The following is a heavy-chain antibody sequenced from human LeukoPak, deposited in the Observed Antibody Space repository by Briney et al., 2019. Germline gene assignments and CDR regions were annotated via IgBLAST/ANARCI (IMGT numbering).Heavy chain of an antibody. V-gene: IGHV5-51*01. CDR1: GYSFTSYW. Sequence: GESLKISCKGSGYSFTSYWIGWVRQMPGKGLEWMGIIYPGDSDTRYSPSFEGQVTISADRSNNTAYLQWRSLEASDTAIYYCARRIFGGGGYAFDIWGQGTVVTVSS. CDR3: ARRIFGGGGYAFDI. CDR2: IYPGDSDT. J-gene: IGHJ3*02. D-gene: IGHD3-16*01.